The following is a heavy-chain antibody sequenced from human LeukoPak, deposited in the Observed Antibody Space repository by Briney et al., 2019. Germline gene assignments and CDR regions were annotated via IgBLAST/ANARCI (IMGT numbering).Heavy chain of an antibody. J-gene: IGHJ2*01. Sequence: SETLSLTCTVSGGSISSYYWSWIRQPPGKGLEWIGYIYYSGSTNYNPSLKSRVTISVDTSKNQFSLKLSSVTAADTAVYYCARGLRSYDSSGSYYGWYFDLWGRGTLVTVSS. V-gene: IGHV4-59*01. CDR2: IYYSGST. CDR1: GGSISSYY. CDR3: ARGLRSYDSSGSYYGWYFDL. D-gene: IGHD3-22*01.